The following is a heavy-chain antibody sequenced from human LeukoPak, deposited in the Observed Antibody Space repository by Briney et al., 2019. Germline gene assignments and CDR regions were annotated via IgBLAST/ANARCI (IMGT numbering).Heavy chain of an antibody. Sequence: GGSLRLSCAASGFSFRSHGMNWVRQAPGKGLEWVSGISPRGDSTYYKDSVRGRFTISRDNFKNTVSLQLNSLRAEDTAMYYCAKNDAWGRFNHWGQGTLVTVSS. CDR1: GFSFRSHG. J-gene: IGHJ1*01. CDR2: ISPRGDST. CDR3: AKNDAWGRFNH. V-gene: IGHV3-23*01. D-gene: IGHD3-16*01.